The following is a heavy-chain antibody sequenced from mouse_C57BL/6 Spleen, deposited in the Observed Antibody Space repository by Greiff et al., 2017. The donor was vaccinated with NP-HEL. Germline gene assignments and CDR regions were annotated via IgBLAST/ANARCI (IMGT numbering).Heavy chain of an antibody. D-gene: IGHD2-4*01. CDR1: GYTFTSYW. CDR2: INPSNGGT. CDR3: ARYDYDSLYAMDY. J-gene: IGHJ4*01. Sequence: QVQLQQPGTELVKPGASVKLSCKASGYTFTSYWMHWVKQRPGQGLEWIGNINPSNGGTNYNEKFKSKATLTVDKSSSTAYMQLSSLTSDDSAVYYCARYDYDSLYAMDYWGQGTSVTVSS. V-gene: IGHV1-53*01.